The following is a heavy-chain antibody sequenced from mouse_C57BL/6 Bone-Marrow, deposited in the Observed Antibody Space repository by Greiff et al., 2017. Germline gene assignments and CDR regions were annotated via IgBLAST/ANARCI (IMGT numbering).Heavy chain of an antibody. CDR2: ISSGSSTI. CDR3: ARDLYSMDY. V-gene: IGHV5-17*01. Sequence: EVQVVESGGGLVKPGGSLKLSCAASGFTFSDYGMHWVRQAPEKGLEWVAYISSGSSTIYYAATVKGRFTISRDNAKNTLFLQMTSLRSEDTAMYYCARDLYSMDYWGQGTSVTVSS. J-gene: IGHJ4*01. CDR1: GFTFSDYG.